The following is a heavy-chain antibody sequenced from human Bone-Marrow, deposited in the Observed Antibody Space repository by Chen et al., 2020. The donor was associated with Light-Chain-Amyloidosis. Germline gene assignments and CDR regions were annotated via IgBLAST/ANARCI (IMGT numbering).Heavy chain of an antibody. Sequence: EVQLEQSWPEVKKPGESLKISCKGSGYTFPNYWIGWVRQIPGKGLEWMGVIYPDYSDARYSPSFEGQVTISADKSITTAYLQWRSLKASDTAMYYCARRRDGYNFDYWGHGTLVTVSS. J-gene: IGHJ4*01. D-gene: IGHD5-12*01. CDR1: GYTFPNYW. V-gene: IGHV5-51*01. CDR2: IYPDYSDA. CDR3: ARRRDGYNFDY.